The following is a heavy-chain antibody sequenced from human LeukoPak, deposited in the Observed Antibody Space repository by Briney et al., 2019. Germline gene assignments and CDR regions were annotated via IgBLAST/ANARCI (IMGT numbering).Heavy chain of an antibody. Sequence: GGSLRLSCAASGFTFSSYGMHWVRQAPGKGLEWVAVISYDGSNKYYADSVKGRFTISRDNSKNTLYLQMNSLRAEDTAVYYCAKSSGWYSGYFDYWGQGTLVTVSS. V-gene: IGHV3-30*18. J-gene: IGHJ4*02. CDR2: ISYDGSNK. CDR1: GFTFSSYG. CDR3: AKSSGWYSGYFDY. D-gene: IGHD6-19*01.